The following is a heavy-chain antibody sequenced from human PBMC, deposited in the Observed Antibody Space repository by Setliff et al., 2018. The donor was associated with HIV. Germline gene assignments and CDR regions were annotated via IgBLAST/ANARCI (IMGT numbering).Heavy chain of an antibody. J-gene: IGHJ6*02. Sequence: ASVKVSCKASGYTFTTYGISWVRQAPGHGLEWMGWISPNFGHTKNAQKFLDRVTMTVDTATSIAYLQMNSLKTEDTAVYYCISMGDFWSGYSPSPLYYYYGMDVWGQGTTVTVSS. CDR1: GYTFTTYG. V-gene: IGHV1-18*01. CDR3: ISMGDFWSGYSPSPLYYYYGMDV. D-gene: IGHD3-3*01. CDR2: ISPNFGHT.